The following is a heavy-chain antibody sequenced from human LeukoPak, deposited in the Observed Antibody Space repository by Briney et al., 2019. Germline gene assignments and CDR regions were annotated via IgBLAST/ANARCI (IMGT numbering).Heavy chain of an antibody. V-gene: IGHV3-23*01. CDR1: GFTFSSYA. Sequence: GSLRLSCAASGFTFSSYAMSWVRQAPGKGLEWVSAISGSGGSTYYADSVKSRFTISRDNSKNTLYLQMNSLRAEDTAVYYCARGPSGYHNTGGQGTLVTVSS. CDR2: ISGSGGST. D-gene: IGHD5-12*01. CDR3: ARGPSGYHNT. J-gene: IGHJ4*02.